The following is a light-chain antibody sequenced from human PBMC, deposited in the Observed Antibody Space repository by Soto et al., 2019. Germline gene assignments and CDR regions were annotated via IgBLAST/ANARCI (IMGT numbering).Light chain of an antibody. CDR2: NNN. V-gene: IGLV1-47*01. Sequence: QSVLTLPPSASGTPGQRVSISCSGSSSNIGSNYVYWYRQLPGTAPKLLIYNNNQRPSGVPDRFSGSQSGTSASLAISGLRSEDEADYYCAAWDDSLSGVLFGGGTKLTVL. J-gene: IGLJ2*01. CDR1: SSNIGSNY. CDR3: AAWDDSLSGVL.